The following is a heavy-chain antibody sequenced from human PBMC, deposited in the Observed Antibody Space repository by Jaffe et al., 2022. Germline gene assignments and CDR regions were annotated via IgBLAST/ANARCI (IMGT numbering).Heavy chain of an antibody. D-gene: IGHD3-16*01. J-gene: IGHJ4*02. V-gene: IGHV4-38-2*01. Sequence: QVQLQESGPGLVRPSETLALTCDVSGYSLTTGSYWGWVRQPPGQGPEWIAHIFHDGGRQFSPSLKSRVTISVDTSKNQVSLKLRSVTAADTAFYYCTRALVKFDRTDYPRSDRYFFDYWGPGILVTVSS. CDR3: TRALVKFDRTDYPRSDRYFFDY. CDR1: GYSLTTGSY. CDR2: IFHDGGR.